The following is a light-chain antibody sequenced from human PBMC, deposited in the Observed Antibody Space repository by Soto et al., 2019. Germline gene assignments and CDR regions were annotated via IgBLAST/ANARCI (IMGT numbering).Light chain of an antibody. CDR2: EVT. J-gene: IGLJ1*01. Sequence: QSVLTQPASVSGSPGQSITISCTGTGSDVGGYDYVSWYQQHPGKAPKLMIFEVTHRPSGVSNRFSGSKSGNTASLTISGLRAEDEADYYCSSFRSTSSLPYVFGTGTKGTVL. V-gene: IGLV2-14*01. CDR3: SSFRSTSSLPYV. CDR1: GSDVGGYDY.